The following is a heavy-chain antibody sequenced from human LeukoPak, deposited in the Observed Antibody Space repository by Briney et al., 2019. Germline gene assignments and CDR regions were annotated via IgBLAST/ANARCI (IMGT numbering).Heavy chain of an antibody. CDR3: TRPSTVTTQYS. V-gene: IGHV3-7*01. Sequence: PGGSLRLSCAASGFTFSSFWMSWVRQAPGKGLEWVANIKQDGSEKYYVDSVKGRFTISRDNAKNSLYPQMNSLRAEDTAVYYCTRPSTVTTQYSWGQGTLVTVSS. CDR1: GFTFSSFW. J-gene: IGHJ4*02. CDR2: IKQDGSEK. D-gene: IGHD4-17*01.